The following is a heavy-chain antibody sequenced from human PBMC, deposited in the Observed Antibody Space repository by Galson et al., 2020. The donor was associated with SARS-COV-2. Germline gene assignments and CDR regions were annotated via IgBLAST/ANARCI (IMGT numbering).Heavy chain of an antibody. D-gene: IGHD3-3*01. Sequence: GGSLRLSCAVSGITFRNYAMTWVRQAPGKGLDWVSGISGYGDTTYYADSVKGRFTISRDNSNNTLFLQMNSLRAEDTAVYYCAKDHHYDFWSGYDDYFDYWGQGALVTVSS. CDR3: AKDHHYDFWSGYDDYFDY. CDR2: ISGYGDTT. CDR1: GITFRNYA. J-gene: IGHJ4*02. V-gene: IGHV3-23*01.